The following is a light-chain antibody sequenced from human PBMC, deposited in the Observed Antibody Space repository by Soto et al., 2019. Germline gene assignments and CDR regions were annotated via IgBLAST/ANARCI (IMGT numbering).Light chain of an antibody. CDR3: TSYAGSNIWV. J-gene: IGLJ3*02. CDR1: SSDVGAYNY. CDR2: EVN. Sequence: QYALTQPPSASGSPGQSVTISCTGTSSDVGAYNYVSWYQQYPGKAPKLMIYEVNKRPSGVPDRFSGSKSGKTASLTVSGLEPEDEADYQCTSYAGSNIWVFGGGTKLTVL. V-gene: IGLV2-8*01.